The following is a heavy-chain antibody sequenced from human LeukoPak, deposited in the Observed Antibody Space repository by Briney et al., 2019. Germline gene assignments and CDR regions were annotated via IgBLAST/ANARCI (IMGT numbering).Heavy chain of an antibody. J-gene: IGHJ4*02. CDR1: GGSVSSGSYY. CDR3: ARLIAVAGTDFDY. Sequence: SETLSLTCTVSGGSVSSGSYYWSWIRQPPGKGLEWIGYIYYSGSTNYNPSLKSRVTLSVDTSKNQFSLKLSSVTAADTAVYYCARLIAVAGTDFDYWGQGTLVTVSS. CDR2: IYYSGST. D-gene: IGHD6-19*01. V-gene: IGHV4-61*01.